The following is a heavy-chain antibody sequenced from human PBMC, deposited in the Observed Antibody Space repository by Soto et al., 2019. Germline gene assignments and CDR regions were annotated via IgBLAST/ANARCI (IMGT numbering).Heavy chain of an antibody. CDR2: INHSGST. CDR3: ARALPGIAVAGTHYYYYSGMDV. CDR1: GGSFSGYY. Sequence: SETLSLTCAVYGGSFSGYYWSWIRQPPGKGLEWIGEINHSGSTNYNPSLKSRVTISVDTSKNQFSLKLSSVTAADTAVYYCARALPGIAVAGTHYYYYSGMDVWGQGTTVTVSS. V-gene: IGHV4-34*01. D-gene: IGHD6-19*01. J-gene: IGHJ6*02.